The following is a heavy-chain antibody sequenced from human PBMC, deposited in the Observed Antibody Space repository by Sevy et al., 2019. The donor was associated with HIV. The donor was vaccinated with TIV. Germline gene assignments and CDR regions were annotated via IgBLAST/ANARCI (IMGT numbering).Heavy chain of an antibody. J-gene: IGHJ4*02. Sequence: SETLSLTCTVSGGSIISYYWSWIRQPPGKGLEWIGYIYYSGSTNYNPSLKSRVTISVDTSKNQFSLKLSSVTAADTAVYYCARGDTVVSNQIFDYWGQGTLVTVSS. CDR1: GGSIISYY. CDR3: ARGDTVVSNQIFDY. CDR2: IYYSGST. V-gene: IGHV4-59*01. D-gene: IGHD2-15*01.